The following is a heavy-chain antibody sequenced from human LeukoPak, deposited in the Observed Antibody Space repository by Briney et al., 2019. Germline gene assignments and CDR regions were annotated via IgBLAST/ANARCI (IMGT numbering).Heavy chain of an antibody. Sequence: GGSLRLSCAASGFTFSSYAMSWVRQAPGKGLEWVSGISWNSGSIGYADSVKGRFTISRDNAKNSLYLQMNSLRAEGTALYYCAKERQDGYEPSYFDYWGQGTLVTVSS. D-gene: IGHD5-24*01. CDR2: ISWNSGSI. V-gene: IGHV3-9*01. CDR1: GFTFSSYA. J-gene: IGHJ4*02. CDR3: AKERQDGYEPSYFDY.